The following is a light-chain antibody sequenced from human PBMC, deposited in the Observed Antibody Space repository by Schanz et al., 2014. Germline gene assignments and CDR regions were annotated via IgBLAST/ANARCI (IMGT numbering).Light chain of an antibody. V-gene: IGLV1-40*01. CDR1: SSNIGAGFD. CDR2: ANN. Sequence: QSVLTQPPSVSGAPGQRVTISCTGSSSNIGAGFDVHWYQQLPGAAPKLLIYANNIRPSGVPDRFSGSKSGTSASLAITGLQAEDEADYYCSSYAGSNNLVFGGGTKVTVL. J-gene: IGLJ2*01. CDR3: SSYAGSNNLV.